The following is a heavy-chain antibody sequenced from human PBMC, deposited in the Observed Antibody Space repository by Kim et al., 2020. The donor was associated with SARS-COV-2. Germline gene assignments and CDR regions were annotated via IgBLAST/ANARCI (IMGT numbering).Heavy chain of an antibody. J-gene: IGHJ6*02. CDR2: INSDGSST. D-gene: IGHD3-10*01. Sequence: GGSLRLSCAASGFTFSSYWMHWVRQAPGKGLVWVSRINSDGSSTSYADSVKGRFTISRDNAKNTLYLQMNSLRAEDTAVYYCARDSGLLWFGESRNYYYYGMDVWGQGTTVTVSS. V-gene: IGHV3-74*01. CDR1: GFTFSSYW. CDR3: ARDSGLLWFGESRNYYYYGMDV.